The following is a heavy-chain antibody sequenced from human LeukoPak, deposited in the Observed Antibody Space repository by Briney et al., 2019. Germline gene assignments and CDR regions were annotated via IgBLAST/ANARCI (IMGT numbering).Heavy chain of an antibody. CDR3: ASEGVVGPVAHFDY. CDR1: GFTFSSYA. J-gene: IGHJ4*02. V-gene: IGHV3-21*01. Sequence: GESLRLSCAVSGFTFSSYAMNWVRQAPGKGLEWVSSIDVGSYTYYAGSVKGRFTISRDNAKNSLYLQMNSLRVEDTAVYYCASEGVVGPVAHFDYWGQGALVTVSS. CDR2: IDVGSYT. D-gene: IGHD1-26*01.